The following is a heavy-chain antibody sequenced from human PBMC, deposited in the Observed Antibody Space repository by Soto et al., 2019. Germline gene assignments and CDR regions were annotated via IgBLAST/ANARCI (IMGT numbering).Heavy chain of an antibody. CDR1: GFIFAVYG. J-gene: IGHJ4*02. D-gene: IGHD3-9*01. Sequence: GGSLRLSCAASGFIFAVYGMSWVRQVPGKGLEWISGINWNGGTTGYADSVKGRFTISRDNAKNSLHLQMNSLRAEDTALYYCVRDTYDTGPLWGQGT. CDR2: INWNGGTT. V-gene: IGHV3-20*04. CDR3: VRDTYDTGPL.